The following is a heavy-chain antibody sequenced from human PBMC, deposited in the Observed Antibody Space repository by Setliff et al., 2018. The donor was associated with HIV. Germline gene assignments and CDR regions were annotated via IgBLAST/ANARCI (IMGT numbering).Heavy chain of an antibody. J-gene: IGHJ1*01. CDR2: ISGSGSYI. CDR3: XXXXXXXXAVAGTNLF. D-gene: IGHD6-19*01. Sequence: GGXLRLSCAAXGFTVSSNYISWXRQAPGKGLEWVSSISGSGSYIYYADSVXXRFTISXDNSKXXLFLQMNSRXXEAXAVYXXXXXXXXXXAVAGTNLFWGLGTLVTVS. CDR1: GFTVSSNY. V-gene: IGHV3-21*01.